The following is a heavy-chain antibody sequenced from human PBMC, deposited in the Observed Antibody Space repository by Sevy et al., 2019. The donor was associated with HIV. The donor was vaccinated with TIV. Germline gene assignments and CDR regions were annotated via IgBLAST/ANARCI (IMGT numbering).Heavy chain of an antibody. Sequence: GGSLRLSCAASGFTFSNYAMNWVRQAPGKGLEWVSALSGGDTSTYYADSVKGRFTISRDNSKNTLYLQMNSLRAEDTAVYYCAKDHRYDSPFDYWGQGTLVTVSS. D-gene: IGHD3-22*01. CDR3: AKDHRYDSPFDY. V-gene: IGHV3-23*01. CDR2: LSGGDTST. J-gene: IGHJ4*02. CDR1: GFTFSNYA.